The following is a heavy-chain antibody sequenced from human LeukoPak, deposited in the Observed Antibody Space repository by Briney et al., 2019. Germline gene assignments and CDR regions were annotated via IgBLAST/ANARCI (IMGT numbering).Heavy chain of an antibody. CDR3: ASDKGITGTSYYYYGMDV. D-gene: IGHD1-7*01. CDR2: ISYDGSNK. J-gene: IGHJ6*02. Sequence: PGGSLRLSCATSGFTFSSYAMHWVRQAPGKGLEWVAVISYDGSNKYYADSVKGRFTISRDNSKNTLYLQMNSLRAEDTAVYYCASDKGITGTSYYYYGMDVWGQGTTVTVSS. V-gene: IGHV3-30-3*01. CDR1: GFTFSSYA.